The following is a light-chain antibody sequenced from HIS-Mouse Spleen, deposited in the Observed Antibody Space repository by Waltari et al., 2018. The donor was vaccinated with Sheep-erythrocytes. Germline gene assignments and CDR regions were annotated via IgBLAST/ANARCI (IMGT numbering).Light chain of an antibody. CDR3: CSYAGSSTLV. J-gene: IGLJ2*01. CDR2: EGS. V-gene: IGLV2-23*01. Sequence: QSALTQPRSVSGSPGQSVTISCTGTSSDVGGYNYVSWYQQHPGKAPKLMIYEGSKRPSVVSNRFSVSKSGNTASLTISGLQAEDEADYYCCSYAGSSTLVFGGGTKLTVL. CDR1: SSDVGGYNY.